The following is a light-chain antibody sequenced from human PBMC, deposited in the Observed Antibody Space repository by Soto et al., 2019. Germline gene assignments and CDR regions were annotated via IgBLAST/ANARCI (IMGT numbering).Light chain of an antibody. CDR1: QSVSSY. J-gene: IGKJ1*01. CDR2: DTF. V-gene: IGKV3-11*01. Sequence: EIVLTQSPDTLSLSPGERATLSCRASQSVSSYLAWYQQKPGQALRLLIYDTFKRATGIPARFSGSGSGTDFTPTSSSLEPEDFAVYYCVQRSTWPWTVGQGSKVEI. CDR3: VQRSTWPWT.